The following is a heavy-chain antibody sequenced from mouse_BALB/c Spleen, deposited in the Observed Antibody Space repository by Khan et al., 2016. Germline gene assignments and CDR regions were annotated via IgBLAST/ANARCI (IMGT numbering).Heavy chain of an antibody. CDR1: GYTFTDYA. D-gene: IGHD2-3*01. CDR3: ARLDGYYAWFAY. Sequence: QIQLVQSGPDLVRPGVSVKISCKGSGYTFTDYAMHWVKQSHAKSLEWIGVISTYYGNTNYNQKFKGQATMTVDKSSSTAYMELARLTSEDSAIYYCARLDGYYAWFAYWGQGTLVTVSA. J-gene: IGHJ3*01. V-gene: IGHV1S137*01. CDR2: ISTYYGNT.